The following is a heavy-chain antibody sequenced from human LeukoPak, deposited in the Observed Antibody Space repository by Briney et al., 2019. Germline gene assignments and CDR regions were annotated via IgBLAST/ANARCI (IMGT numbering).Heavy chain of an antibody. CDR3: ARDLLYYYGSGSYLDP. Sequence: GGSLRLSCAASGFSFSSYWMSWVRQAPGKGLEWVANINQDGRDKYYVDSVKGRFTISRDNAKNSLFLQMNSLRAEDTAVYYCARDLLYYYGSGSYLDPWGQGTLVTVSS. D-gene: IGHD3-10*01. V-gene: IGHV3-7*01. CDR2: INQDGRDK. J-gene: IGHJ5*02. CDR1: GFSFSSYW.